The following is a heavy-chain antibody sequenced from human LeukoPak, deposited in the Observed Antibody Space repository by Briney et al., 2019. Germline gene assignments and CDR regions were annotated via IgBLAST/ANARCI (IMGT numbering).Heavy chain of an antibody. CDR3: AKHTGRGSNAADALDI. J-gene: IGHJ3*02. CDR1: GFTFSSYA. CDR2: ISGSGDGS. D-gene: IGHD1-26*01. Sequence: GGSLRLPCAASGFTFSSYAMSWVRQAPGKGLEWVSAISGSGDGSTYADSVKGRFTISRDNSRNTLYLQMNSLRADDPAVYYCAKHTGRGSNAADALDIWGRGTVVTVSA. V-gene: IGHV3-23*01.